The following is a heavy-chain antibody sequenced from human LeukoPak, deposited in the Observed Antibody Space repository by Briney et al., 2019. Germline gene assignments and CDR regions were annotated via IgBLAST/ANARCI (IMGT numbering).Heavy chain of an antibody. Sequence: KPSETLSLTCTVSGYSISRGYYWGWMRQPPGKGREWVGCIYHSGPTYYNPSLTSPVTLSVDTPKQQFYLKGASVTASCTAVYFCARNLGVVVIGTAPYFDDGGQGTLVTVSS. D-gene: IGHD2-21*01. CDR3: ARNLGVVVIGTAPYFDD. CDR2: IYHSGPT. CDR1: GYSISRGYY. V-gene: IGHV4-38-2*02. J-gene: IGHJ4*02.